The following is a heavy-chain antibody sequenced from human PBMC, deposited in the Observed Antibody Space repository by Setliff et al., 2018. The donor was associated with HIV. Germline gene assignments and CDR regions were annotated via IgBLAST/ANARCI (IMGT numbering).Heavy chain of an antibody. V-gene: IGHV1-18*01. J-gene: IGHJ4*02. CDR1: GYSFRNYG. D-gene: IGHD2-2*01. CDR2: INPYNAKT. CDR3: ASDSGALYCSSTSCYAY. Sequence: ASVKVSCKASGYSFRNYGVTWVRQAPGQGLEWLGWINPYNAKTNYAQNLQDRVTMTKDTSTSTAYMELRSLTSDDTAVYYCASDSGALYCSSTSCYAYWGQGTVVTVS.